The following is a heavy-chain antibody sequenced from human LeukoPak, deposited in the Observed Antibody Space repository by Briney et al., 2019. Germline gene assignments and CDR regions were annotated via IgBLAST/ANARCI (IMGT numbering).Heavy chain of an antibody. CDR2: IYYSGST. D-gene: IGHD3-22*01. J-gene: IGHJ3*02. CDR3: ARAPYDSSGNDAFDI. Sequence: SETLSLTCTVSGGSISSSSYYWGWIRQPPGKGLEWIGSIYYSGSTHYNPSLKGRVTISVDTSKNQFSLKLSSVTAADTAVYYCARAPYDSSGNDAFDIWGQGTMVTVSS. CDR1: GGSISSSSYY. V-gene: IGHV4-39*07.